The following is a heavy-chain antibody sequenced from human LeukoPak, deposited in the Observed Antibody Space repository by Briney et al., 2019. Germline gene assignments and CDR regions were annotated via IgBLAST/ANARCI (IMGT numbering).Heavy chain of an antibody. CDR2: INHSGST. Sequence: SETLSLTCAVYGGSLSGYYWTWIRQPPGKGLEWIGEINHSGSTNYNPSLKSRVTISVDTSNNQFSLKLSSVTAADTAVYYCARPKPYSSSWHDAFDIWGQGTMVTVSS. J-gene: IGHJ3*02. V-gene: IGHV4-34*01. CDR3: ARPKPYSSSWHDAFDI. CDR1: GGSLSGYY. D-gene: IGHD6-13*01.